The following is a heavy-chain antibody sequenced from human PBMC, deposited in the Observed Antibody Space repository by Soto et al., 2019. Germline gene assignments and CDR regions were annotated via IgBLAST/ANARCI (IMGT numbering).Heavy chain of an antibody. J-gene: IGHJ4*02. D-gene: IGHD6-19*01. CDR2: ISYDGSNK. CDR3: AKAMNGWFFDY. CDR1: GFTFSSYA. Sequence: QVQLVESGGGVVQPGRSLRLSCEASGFTFSSYAMHWVRQAPGKGLEWVAVISYDGSNKYYADSVKGRFTISRDNSKNTLYLQMNSLRAEDTAVYYCAKAMNGWFFDYWGQGTLVTVSS. V-gene: IGHV3-30*18.